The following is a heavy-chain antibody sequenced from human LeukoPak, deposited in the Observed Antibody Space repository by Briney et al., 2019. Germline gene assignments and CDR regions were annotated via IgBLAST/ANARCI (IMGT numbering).Heavy chain of an antibody. D-gene: IGHD4-23*01. CDR2: IWYDGSNK. CDR3: ARENSGWFDP. CDR1: GFTFSSYG. J-gene: IGHJ5*02. V-gene: IGHV3-33*01. Sequence: GGSLRLSCAASGFTFSSYGMHWVRQAPGKGLEWVGVIWYDGSNKYYADSVKGRFTISRDNSKNTLYLQMNSLRAEDTAVYYCARENSGWFDPWGQATLVTVSS.